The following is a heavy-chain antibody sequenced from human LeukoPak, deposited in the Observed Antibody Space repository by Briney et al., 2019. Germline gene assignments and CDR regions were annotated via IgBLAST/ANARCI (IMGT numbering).Heavy chain of an antibody. J-gene: IGHJ4*02. V-gene: IGHV4-34*01. Sequence: SETLSLTFAVYGGSFSGYYWSWIRQPPGKGLEWIGEINHSGSTNYNPSLKSRVTISVDTSENQFSLKLSSVTAADTAVYYCARSVSRYCSSTSCHPLDYWGQGTLVTVSS. CDR1: GGSFSGYY. CDR3: ARSVSRYCSSTSCHPLDY. D-gene: IGHD2-2*01. CDR2: INHSGST.